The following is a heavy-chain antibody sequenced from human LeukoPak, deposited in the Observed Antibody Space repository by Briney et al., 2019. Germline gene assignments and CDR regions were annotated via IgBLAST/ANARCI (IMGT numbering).Heavy chain of an antibody. CDR2: INSDGSST. CDR3: PREETGYWAFDI. CDR1: GFTFSSYW. V-gene: IGHV3-74*01. D-gene: IGHD1-14*01. J-gene: IGHJ3*02. Sequence: GGSLRLSCAASGFTFSSYWMHWVRQAPGKGLVWVSRINSDGSSTSYADSVKGRFTISRDNAKNTLYLQMNSLRAEDTAVYYCPREETGYWAFDIWGQGTMVTVSS.